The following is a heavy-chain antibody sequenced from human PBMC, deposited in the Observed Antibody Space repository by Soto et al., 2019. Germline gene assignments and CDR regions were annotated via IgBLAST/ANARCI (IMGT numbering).Heavy chain of an antibody. D-gene: IGHD5-12*01. CDR3: ARDRGYSCFDY. Sequence: GGSLRLSCAASGFTFSRSWMYWVRQAPGKGLEWVAGIKEDGSEKYYVDFVKGRFTISRDNVENSLYLQMNSLRGEDTAVYFCARDRGYSCFDYWGLGTLVTVSS. J-gene: IGHJ4*02. V-gene: IGHV3-7*01. CDR1: GFTFSRSW. CDR2: IKEDGSEK.